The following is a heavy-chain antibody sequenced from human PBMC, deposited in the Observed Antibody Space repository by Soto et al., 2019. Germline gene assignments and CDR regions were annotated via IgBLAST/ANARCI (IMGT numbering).Heavy chain of an antibody. Sequence: SETLSLTCTVPGGSISSYYWSWIRQPPGKGLEWIGYIYYSGSTNYNPSLKSRVTISVDTSKNQFSLKLSSVTAADTAVYYCARLMVKGYYGMDVWGQGTTVTVSS. CDR1: GGSISSYY. CDR2: IYYSGST. D-gene: IGHD5-18*01. CDR3: ARLMVKGYYGMDV. V-gene: IGHV4-59*01. J-gene: IGHJ6*02.